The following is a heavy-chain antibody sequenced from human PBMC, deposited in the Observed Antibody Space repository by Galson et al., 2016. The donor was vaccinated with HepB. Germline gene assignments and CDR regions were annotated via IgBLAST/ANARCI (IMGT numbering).Heavy chain of an antibody. V-gene: IGHV3-23*01. CDR1: GFSFSSHG. CDR3: AKDKSGAVAGIGGLDH. D-gene: IGHD6-13*01. Sequence: SLRLSCAASGFSFSSHGMSWVRQAPGKGLEWVSVVSGSGRSTYYADSVKGRLTISRDNPKSTLFLQMNSLRAEDTALYYCAKDKSGAVAGIGGLDHWGQGTLFSVAS. J-gene: IGHJ4*02. CDR2: VSGSGRST.